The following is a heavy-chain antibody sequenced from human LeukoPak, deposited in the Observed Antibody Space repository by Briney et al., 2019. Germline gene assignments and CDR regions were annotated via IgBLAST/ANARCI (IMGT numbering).Heavy chain of an antibody. CDR2: ISYDGSNK. Sequence: GRSLRLSCAASGFTFSSYAMHWVRQAPGKGLEWVAVISYDGSNKYYADSVKGRFTISRDNSKNTLYLQMNSLRAEDTAVYYCARELLHSGYVGWGQGTLVTVSS. CDR1: GFTFSSYA. D-gene: IGHD5-12*01. J-gene: IGHJ4*02. V-gene: IGHV3-30*04. CDR3: ARELLHSGYVG.